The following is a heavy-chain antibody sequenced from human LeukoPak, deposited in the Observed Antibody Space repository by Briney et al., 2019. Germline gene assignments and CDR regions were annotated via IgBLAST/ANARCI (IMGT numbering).Heavy chain of an antibody. J-gene: IGHJ3*02. V-gene: IGHV3-43D*03. D-gene: IGHD5-18*01. CDR2: ITWDGGST. Sequence: PGGSLRLSCAASGFTFDDYAMHWVRQAPGKGLEWVSLITWDGGSTYYADSVKGRCTISRKNSKNSLYLQMNSLRAEDTALYYCAKGRYGYSYGYYAFDIWGQGAMVTVSS. CDR3: AKGRYGYSYGYYAFDI. CDR1: GFTFDDYA.